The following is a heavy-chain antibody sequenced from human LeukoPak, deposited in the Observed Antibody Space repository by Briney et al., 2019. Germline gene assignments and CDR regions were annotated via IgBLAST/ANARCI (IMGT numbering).Heavy chain of an antibody. V-gene: IGHV3-30*04. Sequence: QSGGSLRLSCAASGFTFSSYAMHWVRQAPRKGLEWVAVISYDGSNKYYADSVKGRFTISRDNSKNTLYLQMNSLRAEDTAVYYCARDHNYYDSSGYIDYWGQGTLVTVSS. J-gene: IGHJ4*02. CDR3: ARDHNYYDSSGYIDY. D-gene: IGHD3-22*01. CDR2: ISYDGSNK. CDR1: GFTFSSYA.